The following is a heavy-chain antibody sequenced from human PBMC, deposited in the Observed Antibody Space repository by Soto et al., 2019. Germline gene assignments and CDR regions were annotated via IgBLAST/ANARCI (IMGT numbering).Heavy chain of an antibody. CDR1: GFTFSDYA. CDR3: AKGGTFVVANGPLDP. D-gene: IGHD2-15*01. V-gene: IGHV3-23*01. CDR2: ISASGDST. J-gene: IGHJ5*02. Sequence: GGSLRLSCAASGFTFSDYAMHWARQAPGEGLEWVSAISASGDSTYYADSVKGRFTISRDNSKNTLYLQMNSLRVEDTAEYYCAKGGTFVVANGPLDPWGQGTLVTVSS.